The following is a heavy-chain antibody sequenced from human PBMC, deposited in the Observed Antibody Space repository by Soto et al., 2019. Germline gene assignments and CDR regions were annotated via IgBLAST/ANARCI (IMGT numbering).Heavy chain of an antibody. Sequence: QVHLLQSGAEVKKPGASVKVSCTITGNSLSQLPLHWVRQAPGKGLEGMAAFDPADNGTIYAHHFEGRPSLTEDLSTETAFMELHRLTSNDTAIYFCATRGNDPYRALFSWGQGTPLTVSS. CDR1: GNSLSQLP. D-gene: IGHD1-1*01. J-gene: IGHJ5*02. CDR3: ATRGNDPYRALFS. CDR2: FDPADNGT. V-gene: IGHV1-24*01.